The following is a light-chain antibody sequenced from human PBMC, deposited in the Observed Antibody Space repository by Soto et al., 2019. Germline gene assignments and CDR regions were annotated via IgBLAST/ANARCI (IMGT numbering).Light chain of an antibody. CDR2: DAS. V-gene: IGKV1-5*01. J-gene: IGKJ1*01. CDR1: QSISSW. Sequence: DGKMIESAATRSVSVGDRVTITCRASQSISSWLAWYQQKPGKAPKLLIYDASSLESGVPSRFSGSGSGTEFTLTISSLQPDDFATYYCQQYNSYSSWTFGQGSKVAI. CDR3: QQYNSYSSWT.